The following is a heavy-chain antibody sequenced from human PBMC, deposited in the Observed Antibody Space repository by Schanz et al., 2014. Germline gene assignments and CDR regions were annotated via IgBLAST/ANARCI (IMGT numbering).Heavy chain of an antibody. V-gene: IGHV3-33*01. Sequence: QVQLVESGGGVVQPGRSLRLSCAASGFTFSSYAMHWVRQAPGKGLEWVAVIWNNGVTKYYADSVRGRFTISRDRFQNTLYLRMSSLRAEDTAVYYCARPRFDYGEVDYWGQGTPVTVSS. D-gene: IGHD4-17*01. CDR2: IWNNGVTK. CDR1: GFTFSSYA. CDR3: ARPRFDYGEVDY. J-gene: IGHJ4*02.